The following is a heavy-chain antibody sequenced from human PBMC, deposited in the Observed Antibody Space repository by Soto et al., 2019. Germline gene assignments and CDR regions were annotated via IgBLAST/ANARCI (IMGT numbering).Heavy chain of an antibody. CDR1: GFTFSCSA. CDR2: IRSKANSYAT. J-gene: IGHJ6*03. D-gene: IGHD3-10*01. Sequence: PGGSLRLSCAASGFTFSCSAMHWVRQASGKGLEWVGRIRSKANSYATAYAASVKGRFTISRDDSKNTAYLQMNSLKTEDTAVYYCTRPVDPSVRGVIRDYYYYYMDVWGKGTTVTVSS. CDR3: TRPVDPSVRGVIRDYYYYYMDV. V-gene: IGHV3-73*01.